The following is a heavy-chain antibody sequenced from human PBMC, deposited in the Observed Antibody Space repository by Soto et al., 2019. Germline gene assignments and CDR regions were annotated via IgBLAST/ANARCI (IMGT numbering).Heavy chain of an antibody. Sequence: QVQLQESGPGLVKPSGTLSLTCAVSGGSISSGHWWSWVRQPPGKGLEWIGEIYHSGSTNYNPSLKSRVTISGDKSKNHFSLRLSSVTAADTAVYYCARHRAAAAPYYYYYAMDVWGQGTTVTVSS. CDR2: IYHSGST. CDR1: GGSISSGHW. D-gene: IGHD6-13*01. CDR3: ARHRAAAAPYYYYYAMDV. J-gene: IGHJ6*02. V-gene: IGHV4-4*02.